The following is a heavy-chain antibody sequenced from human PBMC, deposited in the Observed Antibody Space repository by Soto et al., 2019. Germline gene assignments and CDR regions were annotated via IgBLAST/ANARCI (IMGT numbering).Heavy chain of an antibody. CDR3: AKAMSGWAYYYYGMDV. CDR2: ISYDGSNK. CDR1: GFTFSSYG. Sequence: PGGSLRLSCAASGFTFSSYGMHWVRQAPGKGLEWVAVISYDGSNKYYADSVKGRFTISRDNSKNTLYLQMDSLRAEDTAVYYCAKAMSGWAYYYYGMDVWGQGTTVTVSS. V-gene: IGHV3-30*18. D-gene: IGHD6-19*01. J-gene: IGHJ6*02.